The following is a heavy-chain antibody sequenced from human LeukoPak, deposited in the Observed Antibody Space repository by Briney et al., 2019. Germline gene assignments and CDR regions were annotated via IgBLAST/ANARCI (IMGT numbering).Heavy chain of an antibody. D-gene: IGHD4-17*01. J-gene: IGHJ5*02. Sequence: ASVKVSCKASGYTFTSYYMHWVRQAPGQGLERMGIINPSGGSTSYAQKFQGRVTITADKSTSTAYMELSSLRSEDTAVYYCARVGGVYGDYSYNWFDPWGQGTLVTVSS. CDR2: INPSGGST. CDR1: GYTFTSYY. CDR3: ARVGGVYGDYSYNWFDP. V-gene: IGHV1-46*01.